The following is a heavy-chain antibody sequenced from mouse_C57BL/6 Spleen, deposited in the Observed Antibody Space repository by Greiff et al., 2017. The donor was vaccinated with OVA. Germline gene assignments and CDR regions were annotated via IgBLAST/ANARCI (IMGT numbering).Heavy chain of an antibody. CDR2: IHPNSGST. J-gene: IGHJ3*01. Sequence: QVQLQQSGAELVKPGASVKLSCKASGYTFTSYWMHWVKQRPGQGLEWIGMIHPNSGSTNYNEKFKSKATLTVDKSSSTAYMQLSSLTSEDSAVYYGARGNDYDVSWFAYWGQGTLVTVSA. CDR1: GYTFTSYW. D-gene: IGHD2-4*01. V-gene: IGHV1-64*01. CDR3: ARGNDYDVSWFAY.